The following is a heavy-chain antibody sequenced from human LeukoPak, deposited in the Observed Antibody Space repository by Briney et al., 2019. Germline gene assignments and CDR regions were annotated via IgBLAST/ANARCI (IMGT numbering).Heavy chain of an antibody. CDR3: TSDPWFGSSDYMDV. V-gene: IGHV3-73*01. D-gene: IGHD3-10*01. CDR2: IRIKANDYAT. CDR1: GFTLSASP. J-gene: IGHJ6*03. Sequence: GGSLRLSCAASGFTLSASPIHWVRQASGKGLEGVGRIRIKANDYATAYAASVRGRFTIFRDDSKNTAYLQMNNLKTEDTAVYYCTSDPWFGSSDYMDVWGKGTTVTVSS.